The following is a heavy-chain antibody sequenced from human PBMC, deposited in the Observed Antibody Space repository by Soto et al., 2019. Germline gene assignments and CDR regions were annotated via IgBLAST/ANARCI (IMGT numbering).Heavy chain of an antibody. CDR1: GFTVSSNY. CDR3: ARDFRPPYGVRYFDY. J-gene: IGHJ4*02. Sequence: GGSLRLSCAASGFTVSSNYMSWVRQAPGKGLEWVSVIYSGGSTYYADSVKGRFTISRHNSKNTLYLLMNSLRAEDTAVYYCARDFRPPYGVRYFDYRGQRTLVTVSS. CDR2: IYSGGST. D-gene: IGHD4-17*01. V-gene: IGHV3-53*04.